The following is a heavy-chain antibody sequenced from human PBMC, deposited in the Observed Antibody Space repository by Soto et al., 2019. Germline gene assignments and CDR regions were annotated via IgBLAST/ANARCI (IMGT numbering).Heavy chain of an antibody. D-gene: IGHD4-17*01. Sequence: QVQLEQSGAEVKKAGSSVKVSCKAYGGSVNSHAISWVRQAPGQGLEWMGGIIPMFGTPTYAQRFQAGVTISADESTSTVYLDLSSLRSEDTAMYYCARSSNVAEFNDYGGNYHGFDIWVQGTMVTVSS. CDR1: GGSVNSHA. CDR2: IIPMFGTP. V-gene: IGHV1-69*01. CDR3: ARSSNVAEFNDYGGNYHGFDI. J-gene: IGHJ3*02.